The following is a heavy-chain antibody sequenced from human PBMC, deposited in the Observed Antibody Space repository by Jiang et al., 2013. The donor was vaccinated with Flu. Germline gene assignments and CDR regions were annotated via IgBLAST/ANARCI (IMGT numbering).Heavy chain of an antibody. J-gene: IGHJ3*02. CDR1: GGSFSGYY. CDR3: ARGRKYMAPRAFDI. V-gene: IGHV4-34*01. Sequence: LLKPSETLSLTCAVYGGSFSGYYWTWIRQPPGKGLEWIGEVNHSGSINYNPSLKSRVTISADTSRNQFSLKLSSLTAADTAVYYCARGRKYMAPRAFDIWGQGTMVTVSS. CDR2: VNHSGSI. D-gene: IGHD1-14*01.